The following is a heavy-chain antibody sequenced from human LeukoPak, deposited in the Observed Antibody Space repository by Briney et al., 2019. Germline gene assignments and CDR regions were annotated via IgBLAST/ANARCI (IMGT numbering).Heavy chain of an antibody. CDR2: IRYDGSNK. V-gene: IGHV3-30*02. J-gene: IGHJ4*02. Sequence: GGSLRLSCAASGFTFSSYGMHLVRQAPGKGLEWVAFIRYDGSNKYYADSVKGRFTISRDNSKNTLYLQMNSLRAEDTAVYYCAKRRDIVVVPAVSDYWGQGTLVTVSS. CDR1: GFTFSSYG. D-gene: IGHD2-2*01. CDR3: AKRRDIVVVPAVSDY.